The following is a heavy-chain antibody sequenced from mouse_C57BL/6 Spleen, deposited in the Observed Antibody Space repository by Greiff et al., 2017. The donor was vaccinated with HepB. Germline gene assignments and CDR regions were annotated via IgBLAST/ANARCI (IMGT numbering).Heavy chain of an antibody. CDR1: GYTFTSYG. Sequence: LQESGAELARPGASVKLSCKASGYTFTSYGISWVKQRTGQGLEWIGEIYPRSGNTYYNEKFKGKATLTADKSSSTAYMELRSLTSEDSAVYFCAREETGTFDYWGQGTTLTVSS. D-gene: IGHD4-1*01. CDR2: IYPRSGNT. J-gene: IGHJ2*01. CDR3: AREETGTFDY. V-gene: IGHV1-81*01.